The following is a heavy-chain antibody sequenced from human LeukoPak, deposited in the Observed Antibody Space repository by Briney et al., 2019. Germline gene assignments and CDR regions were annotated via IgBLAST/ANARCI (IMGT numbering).Heavy chain of an antibody. CDR2: INPSGGST. J-gene: IGHJ4*02. CDR1: EYTFTSYY. CDR3: ARADLIRWLAHFDY. Sequence: ASVKVSCKASEYTFTSYYMHWVRQAPGQGLEWMGIINPSGGSTSYAQKFQGRVTITRDTSTSTVYMELSSLRSEDAAVYYCARADLIRWLAHFDYWGQGTLVTVSS. D-gene: IGHD4-23*01. V-gene: IGHV1-46*03.